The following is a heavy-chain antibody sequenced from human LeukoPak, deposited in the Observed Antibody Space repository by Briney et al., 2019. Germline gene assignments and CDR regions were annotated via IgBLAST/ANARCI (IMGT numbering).Heavy chain of an antibody. V-gene: IGHV4-30-4*01. D-gene: IGHD3-16*01. J-gene: IGHJ4*02. CDR1: GGSISSGDYY. Sequence: TLSLTRTVSGGSISSGDYYWSWIRQPPGKGLEWIGYIYYSGSTYYNPSLKNRVTISVDTSKNQFSLKLSSVTAADTAVYYCARAPPPGATAYGVVDYWGQGTLVTVSS. CDR3: ARAPPPGATAYGVVDY. CDR2: IYYSGST.